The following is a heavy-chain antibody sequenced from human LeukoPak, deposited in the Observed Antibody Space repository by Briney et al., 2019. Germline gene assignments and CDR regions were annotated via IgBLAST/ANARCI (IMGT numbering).Heavy chain of an antibody. V-gene: IGHV7-4-1*02. Sequence: ASVKVSCKASGYTFTSYAMNWVRQAPGQGLGWMGWINTNTGNPTYAQGFTGRFVFSLDTSVSTAYLQISSLKAEDTAVYYCARFSWPLQQLFNWFDPWGQGTLVTVSS. D-gene: IGHD6-13*01. J-gene: IGHJ5*02. CDR3: ARFSWPLQQLFNWFDP. CDR1: GYTFTSYA. CDR2: INTNTGNP.